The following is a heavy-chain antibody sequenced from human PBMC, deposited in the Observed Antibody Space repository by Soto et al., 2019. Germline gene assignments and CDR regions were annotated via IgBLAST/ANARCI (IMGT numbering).Heavy chain of an antibody. CDR2: IYSSGST. CDR1: GGSISSSGSY. V-gene: IGHV4-31*11. J-gene: IGHJ6*04. D-gene: IGHD3-10*01. Sequence: PSETLSLTCAVSGGSISSSGSYWSWIRQHPGKGLEWIGYIYSSGSTYYNPSLKSRLTISVDTSKNQFSLNLGSVTDADTAVYYCARDRGISDSTEYYFHGMDVWGEGATVPVSS. CDR3: ARDRGISDSTEYYFHGMDV.